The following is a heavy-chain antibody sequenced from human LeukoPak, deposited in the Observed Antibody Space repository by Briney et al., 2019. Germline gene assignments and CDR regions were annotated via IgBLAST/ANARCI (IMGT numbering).Heavy chain of an antibody. V-gene: IGHV4-34*01. CDR2: INHSGST. D-gene: IGHD4-17*01. J-gene: IGHJ4*02. CDR3: ARGLFYGDYDYFDH. Sequence: SETLSLTYAVYGGSFSGYYWSWIRQPPGKGLEWIGEINHSGSTNYNPSLKSRVTISVDTSKNQFSLKLSSVTAADTAVYYCARGLFYGDYDYFDHWGQGTLVTVSS. CDR1: GGSFSGYY.